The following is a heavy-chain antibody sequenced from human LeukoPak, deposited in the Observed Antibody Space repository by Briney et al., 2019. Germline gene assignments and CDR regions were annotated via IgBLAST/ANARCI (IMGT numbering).Heavy chain of an antibody. J-gene: IGHJ6*03. Sequence: GGSLRLSCAASGFTFSSYAMSWVRQAPGKGLEWVSAISGSGGSTYYADSVKGRFTISRDNSKNTLYLQMNSLRAEDTAVYYCARASSGWYPTVWSYYYYYMDVWGKGTTVTVSS. CDR3: ARASSGWYPTVWSYYYYYMDV. CDR2: ISGSGGST. D-gene: IGHD6-19*01. CDR1: GFTFSSYA. V-gene: IGHV3-23*01.